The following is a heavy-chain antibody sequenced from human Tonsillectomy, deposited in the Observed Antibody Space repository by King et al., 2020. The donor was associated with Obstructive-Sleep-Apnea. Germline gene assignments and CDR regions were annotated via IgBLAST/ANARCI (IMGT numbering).Heavy chain of an antibody. CDR1: GFTFSSYS. V-gene: IGHV3-48*01. D-gene: IGHD3-10*01. CDR3: ASYYGTGLYDNWFDP. J-gene: IGHJ5*02. Sequence: VQLVESGGGVVQPGGALRLSCVGSGFTFSSYSMNWVRQAPGKGLEWLAYISASSSMIYYADSVKGRFTISRDDAKNSLCLQMDSLRAEGTALYYCASYYGTGLYDNWFDPWGQGSLVTVSS. CDR2: ISASSSMI.